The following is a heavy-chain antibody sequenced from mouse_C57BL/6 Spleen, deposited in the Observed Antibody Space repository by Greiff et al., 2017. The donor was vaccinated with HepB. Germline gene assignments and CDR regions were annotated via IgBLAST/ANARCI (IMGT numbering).Heavy chain of an antibody. CDR2: ILPGSGST. Sequence: VQLQQSGAELLKPGASVKLSCKATGYTFTGYWIEWVKQRPGHGLEWIGEILPGSGSTNYNEQFKGKATFTADTSSNTAYMQLSSLTTENSAIYSCARIEIYANCAMDYWGQGTTVTVSS. J-gene: IGHJ4*01. CDR3: ARIEIYANCAMDY. V-gene: IGHV1-9*01. D-gene: IGHD2-1*01. CDR1: GYTFTGYW.